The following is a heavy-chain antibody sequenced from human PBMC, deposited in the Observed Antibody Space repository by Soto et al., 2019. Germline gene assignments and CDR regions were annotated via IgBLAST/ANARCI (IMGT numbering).Heavy chain of an antibody. CDR3: ARDVFLGSSTSGY. Sequence: ASVKVSCKVSGYTLTELAVHWVRQAPGKGREWMGGFDPEDGETIYAQKFQDRVTMTEDTSTDTAYMELSSLRSEDTAVYYCARDVFLGSSTSGYWGQGTLVTVSS. D-gene: IGHD2-2*01. V-gene: IGHV1-24*01. J-gene: IGHJ4*02. CDR1: GYTLTELA. CDR2: FDPEDGET.